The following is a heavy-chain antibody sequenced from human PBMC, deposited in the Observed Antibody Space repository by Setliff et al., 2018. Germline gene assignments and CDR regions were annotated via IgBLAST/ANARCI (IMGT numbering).Heavy chain of an antibody. CDR1: GFTFSIYW. V-gene: IGHV3-74*01. CDR2: INIDGRSI. Sequence: GGSLRLSCAASGFTFSIYWMHWVRQVPGKGLEWVSRINIDGRSIDYADSVRGRFTISRDNAKNTVYLQMNSLRGDDTAVYHCARDLVGATADFWGRGTLVTVSS. J-gene: IGHJ4*02. CDR3: ARDLVGATADF. D-gene: IGHD1-26*01.